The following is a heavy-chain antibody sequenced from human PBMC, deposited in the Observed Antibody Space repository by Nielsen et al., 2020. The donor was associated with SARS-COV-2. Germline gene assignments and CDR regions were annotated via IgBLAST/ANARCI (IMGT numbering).Heavy chain of an antibody. CDR1: GFTFSSFG. D-gene: IGHD2-21*02. Sequence: GESLKISCAVSGFTFSSFGMHWVRQAPGQGLAWVGFISKDGSYQLYADSVKGRFTISRDNSKNTVYLQMNSLRDEDTAVYYCSKGRGTYCTGDCYEYDYWGQGTLVTVSS. J-gene: IGHJ4*02. V-gene: IGHV3-30*18. CDR3: SKGRGTYCTGDCYEYDY. CDR2: ISKDGSYQ.